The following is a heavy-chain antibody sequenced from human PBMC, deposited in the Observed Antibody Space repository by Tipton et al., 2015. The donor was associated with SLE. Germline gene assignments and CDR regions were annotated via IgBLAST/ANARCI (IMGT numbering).Heavy chain of an antibody. J-gene: IGHJ4*02. CDR3: ARGGYKNLSFDY. D-gene: IGHD5-12*01. Sequence: TLSLTCTVSGGSISSSSYYWGWIRQSPGKGLEWIGSVYYSGRTYYNPSLKSRVTISVDTSKNQFSLKLSSVTAADTAVYYCARGGYKNLSFDYWGQGTLVTVSS. CDR2: VYYSGRT. CDR1: GGSISSSSYY. V-gene: IGHV4-39*07.